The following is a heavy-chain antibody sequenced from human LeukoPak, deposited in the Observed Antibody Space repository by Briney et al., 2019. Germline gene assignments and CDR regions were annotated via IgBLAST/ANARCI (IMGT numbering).Heavy chain of an antibody. J-gene: IGHJ4*02. Sequence: SGPTLVKPTPTLTLTCTFAGFSLSTSGVGVGWIRQPPGKALEWLTLIYWDDDKRYNPSLKSRLTVTKDVPKSQVVLTLTNVDPVDTATYYCAHRLSGYNSNWYHGYFDYWGPGTLVTVSS. D-gene: IGHD6-13*01. CDR2: IYWDDDK. CDR1: GFSLSTSGVG. V-gene: IGHV2-5*02. CDR3: AHRLSGYNSNWYHGYFDY.